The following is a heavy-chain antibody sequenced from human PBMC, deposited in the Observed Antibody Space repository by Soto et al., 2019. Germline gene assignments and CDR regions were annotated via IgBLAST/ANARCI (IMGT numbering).Heavy chain of an antibody. Sequence: ASVKVSCKASGYTFTSYGISWVRQAPGQGLEWMGWISAYNGNTNYAQKLQGRVTMTTDTSTSTAYMKLRSLRSDDTAVYYCARDLRFLEWRGMDVWGQGTTVTVSS. D-gene: IGHD3-3*01. CDR3: ARDLRFLEWRGMDV. CDR2: ISAYNGNT. CDR1: GYTFTSYG. J-gene: IGHJ6*02. V-gene: IGHV1-18*04.